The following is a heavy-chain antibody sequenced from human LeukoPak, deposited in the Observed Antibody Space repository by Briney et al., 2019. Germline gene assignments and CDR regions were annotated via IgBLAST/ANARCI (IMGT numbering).Heavy chain of an antibody. CDR1: GFTFSNYG. J-gene: IGHJ4*02. Sequence: GRSLRLSCAETGFTFSNYGMHWVRKAPGKGLEWVAVIRYEGTYQYYADSVKGRFTISRDNSKNTLHLQMDSLRAEDTAVYYCARWDITAADIDYWGQGTLVTVSS. CDR3: ARWDITAADIDY. CDR2: IRYEGTYQ. D-gene: IGHD6-13*01. V-gene: IGHV3-33*01.